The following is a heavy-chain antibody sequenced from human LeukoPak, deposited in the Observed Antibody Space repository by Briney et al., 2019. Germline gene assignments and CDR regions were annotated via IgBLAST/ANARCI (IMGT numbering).Heavy chain of an antibody. Sequence: GASVKVSCKPSGYTFISFYMHWVRQAPGQGLEWMGWINPNSGGTNYAQKFQGRVTMTRDTSISTAYMELSRLRSDDTAVYYRARGVGYSYGPLDYYYGMDVWGQGTTVTVSS. V-gene: IGHV1-2*02. J-gene: IGHJ6*02. CDR2: INPNSGGT. CDR1: GYTFISFY. D-gene: IGHD5-18*01. CDR3: ARGVGYSYGPLDYYYGMDV.